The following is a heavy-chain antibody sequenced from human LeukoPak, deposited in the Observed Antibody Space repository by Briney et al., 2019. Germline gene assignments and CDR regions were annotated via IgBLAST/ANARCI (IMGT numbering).Heavy chain of an antibody. V-gene: IGHV3-53*05. CDR3: AFGTDWSFEY. Sequence: GGSLRLSCAASGFTVSSNYMSWVRQAPGKGLEWVSVIYSGGSTYYADSVKGRFTISRDNSKNTASLQMNSLRPEDTAVYYCAFGTDWSFEYWGQGTLVTVSS. CDR2: IYSGGST. J-gene: IGHJ4*02. CDR1: GFTVSSNY. D-gene: IGHD3-9*01.